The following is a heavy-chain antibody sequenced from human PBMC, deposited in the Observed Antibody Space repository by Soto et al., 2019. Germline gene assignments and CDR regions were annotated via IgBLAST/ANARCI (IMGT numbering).Heavy chain of an antibody. CDR1: GFTFSSYA. CDR2: ISGSGGST. CDR3: AKCGGGSCYWFDP. J-gene: IGHJ5*02. V-gene: IGHV3-23*01. Sequence: EVQLLESGGGLVQPGGSLRLSCAASGFTFSSYAMSWVRQAPGKGLEWVSAISGSGGSTYYADSVKGRFTISRDNSKNTLYLQMNSLRAQDPAVYYCAKCGGGSCYWFDPWGQGTLVTVSS. D-gene: IGHD2-15*01.